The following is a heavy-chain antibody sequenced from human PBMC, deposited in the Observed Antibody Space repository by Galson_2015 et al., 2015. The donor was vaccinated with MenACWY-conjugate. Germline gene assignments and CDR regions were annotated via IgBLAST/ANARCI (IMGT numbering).Heavy chain of an antibody. CDR2: IYSGGST. D-gene: IGHD3-10*01. V-gene: IGHV3-53*05. CDR1: GFTVSSNY. Sequence: SLRLSCAASGFTVSSNYMSWVRQAPGKGLEWVSVIYSGGSTYYADSVKGRFTISRDNSKNTLYLQMNSLRAEDTAVYYCAKDTHGSGSYEVTFDYWGQGTLVTVSS. J-gene: IGHJ4*02. CDR3: AKDTHGSGSYEVTFDY.